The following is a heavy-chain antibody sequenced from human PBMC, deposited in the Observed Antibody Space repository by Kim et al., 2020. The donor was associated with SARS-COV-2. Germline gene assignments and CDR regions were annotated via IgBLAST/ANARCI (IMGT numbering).Heavy chain of an antibody. CDR3: ARHAGVGSGWYGNWFDP. V-gene: IGHV4-39*01. CDR1: GGSISSSSYY. J-gene: IGHJ5*02. D-gene: IGHD6-19*01. CDR2: IYYSGST. Sequence: SETLSLTCTVSGGSISSSSYYWGWIRQPPGKGLEWIESIYYSGSTYYNPSLKSRVTISVDTSKNQFSLKLSSVTAADTAVYYCARHAGVGSGWYGNWFDPWGQGTLVTVSS.